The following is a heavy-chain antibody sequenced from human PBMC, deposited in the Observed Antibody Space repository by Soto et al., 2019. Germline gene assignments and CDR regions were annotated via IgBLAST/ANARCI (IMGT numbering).Heavy chain of an antibody. D-gene: IGHD2-2*01. CDR1: GASLHIGGYY. CDR2: IYYTGVT. CDR3: ARDRSSTANWLDP. V-gene: IGHV4-31*03. Sequence: PSETLSLTCTVSGASLHIGGYYWAWIRQNPGKGREGIGYIYYTGVTYYNPSLGSRVNISVDTSKNQFSLELTSVTAADTAVYYCARDRSSTANWLDPWGQGLLVTVSS. J-gene: IGHJ5*02.